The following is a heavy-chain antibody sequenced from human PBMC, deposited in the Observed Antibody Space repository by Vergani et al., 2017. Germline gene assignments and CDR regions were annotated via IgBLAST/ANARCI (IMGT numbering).Heavy chain of an antibody. V-gene: IGHV3-7*01. CDR1: GFTFSSYW. CDR2: IKQDGSEK. CDR3: ARGGRYYYDSSGYYVEYYFDY. Sequence: VQLVESGGGLVQPGGSLRLSCAASGFTFSSYWMSWVRQAPGKGLEWVANIKQDGSEKYYVDSVKGRFTISRDNAKNSLYLQMNSLRAEDTAVYYCARGGRYYYDSSGYYVEYYFDYWGQGTLVTVSS. J-gene: IGHJ4*02. D-gene: IGHD3-22*01.